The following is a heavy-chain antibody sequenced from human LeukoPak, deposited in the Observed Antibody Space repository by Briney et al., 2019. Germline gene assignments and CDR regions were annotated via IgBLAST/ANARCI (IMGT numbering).Heavy chain of an antibody. V-gene: IGHV3-9*01. CDR1: GFTFSSYG. CDR3: AKDHTYYYDSSGYYPGYFQH. D-gene: IGHD3-22*01. Sequence: GRSLRLSCAASGFTFSSYGMHWVRQAPGKGLEWVSGISWNSGSIGYADSVKGRFTISRDNAKNSLYLQMNSLRAEDTALYYCAKDHTYYYDSSGYYPGYFQHWGQGTLVTVSS. J-gene: IGHJ1*01. CDR2: ISWNSGSI.